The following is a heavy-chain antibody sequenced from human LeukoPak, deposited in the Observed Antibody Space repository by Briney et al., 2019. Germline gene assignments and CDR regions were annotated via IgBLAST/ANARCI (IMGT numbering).Heavy chain of an antibody. CDR2: INPSGGST. CDR1: GYTFTSYY. J-gene: IGHJ4*02. CDR3: AREGGIAAAGS. D-gene: IGHD6-13*01. Sequence: ASVKVSCKASGYTFTSYYMHWVRQAPGQGLEWMGIINPSGGSTCYAQKFQGRVTMTRDTSTSTVYMELSSLRSEDTAVYYCAREGGIAAAGSWGQGTLVTVSS. V-gene: IGHV1-46*01.